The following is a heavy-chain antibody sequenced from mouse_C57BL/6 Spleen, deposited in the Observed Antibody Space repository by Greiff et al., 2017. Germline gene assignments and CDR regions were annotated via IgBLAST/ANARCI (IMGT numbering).Heavy chain of an antibody. Sequence: QVQLQQSGAELVRPGASVTLSCKASGYTFTDYEMHWVKQTPVHGLEWIGAIDPETGGTAYNQKFKGKAILTADKSSSTAYMELRSLTSADSAVYYCTRFYDGYYYAMDYWGQGTSVTVSS. CDR2: IDPETGGT. J-gene: IGHJ4*01. D-gene: IGHD2-3*01. V-gene: IGHV1-15*01. CDR3: TRFYDGYYYAMDY. CDR1: GYTFTDYE.